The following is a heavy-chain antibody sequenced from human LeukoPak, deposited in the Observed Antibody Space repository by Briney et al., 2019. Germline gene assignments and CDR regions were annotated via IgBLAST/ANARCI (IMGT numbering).Heavy chain of an antibody. Sequence: SETLSLTCTVSGGSISSGGYYWSWIRQHPGKGLEWIGYIYYSGSTYYNPSLKSRVTISVDTSKNQFSLKLSSVTAADTAVYYCARDRVDTGAFDIWGQGTMVTVSS. J-gene: IGHJ3*02. CDR1: GGSISSGGYY. CDR2: IYYSGST. D-gene: IGHD5-18*01. V-gene: IGHV4-31*03. CDR3: ARDRVDTGAFDI.